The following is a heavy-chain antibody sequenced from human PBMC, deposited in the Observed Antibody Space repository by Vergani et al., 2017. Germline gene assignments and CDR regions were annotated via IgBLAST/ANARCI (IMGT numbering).Heavy chain of an antibody. CDR3: AKDNVPGYYDSSGYCDY. D-gene: IGHD3-22*01. Sequence: EVQLLESGGNLVKPGGSLRLSCAASGFTFTNFAMTWVRQAPGEGLEWVSGISGSGGFTYYADAVNGRFTISRDIYKNMMFLQMNNLRAEDTAVYYCAKDNVPGYYDSSGYCDYWGQGTLVTVSS. CDR2: ISGSGGFT. V-gene: IGHV3-23*01. CDR1: GFTFTNFA. J-gene: IGHJ4*02.